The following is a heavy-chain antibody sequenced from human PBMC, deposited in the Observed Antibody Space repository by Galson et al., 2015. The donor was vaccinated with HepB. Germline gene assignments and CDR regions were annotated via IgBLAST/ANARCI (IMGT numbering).Heavy chain of an antibody. D-gene: IGHD2-2*01. V-gene: IGHV1-2*06. CDR2: INPNSGGT. Sequence: SVKVSCKASGYTFTGYYMHWVRQAPGQGLEWMGRINPNSGGTNYAQKFQGRVTMTRDTSISTAYMELSRLRSDDTAVYYCARVYCCSSTSLDYWGQGTLVTVSS. CDR3: ARVYCCSSTSLDY. J-gene: IGHJ4*02. CDR1: GYTFTGYY.